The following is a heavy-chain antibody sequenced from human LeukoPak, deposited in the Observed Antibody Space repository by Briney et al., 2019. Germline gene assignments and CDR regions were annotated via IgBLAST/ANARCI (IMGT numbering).Heavy chain of an antibody. CDR3: AKAPYGDYIEWYFDL. CDR1: GFTFSVYA. J-gene: IGHJ2*01. Sequence: PGGSLRLSCVASGFTFSVYAMHWVRHAPGKGLEWVAFIRYDGSNKYYADSVKGRFTISRDNSKNTLYLQVNSLRAEDTAVYYCAKAPYGDYIEWYFDLWGRGTLVTVSS. D-gene: IGHD4-17*01. CDR2: IRYDGSNK. V-gene: IGHV3-30*02.